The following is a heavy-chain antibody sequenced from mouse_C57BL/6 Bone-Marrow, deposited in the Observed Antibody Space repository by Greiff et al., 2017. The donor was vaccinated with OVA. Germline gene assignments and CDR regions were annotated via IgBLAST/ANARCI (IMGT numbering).Heavy chain of an antibody. CDR2: ISDGGSYT. D-gene: IGHD1-1*01. CDR3: ARDENYGSSFPYFDY. V-gene: IGHV5-4*01. CDR1: GFTFSSYA. Sequence: DVKLVESGGGLVKPGGSLKLSCAASGFTFSSYAMSWVRQTPEKRLEWVATISDGGSYTYYPDNVKGRFTISRDNAKNNLYLQMSHLKAEDTAMYYCARDENYGSSFPYFDYWGQGTTLTVSS. J-gene: IGHJ2*01.